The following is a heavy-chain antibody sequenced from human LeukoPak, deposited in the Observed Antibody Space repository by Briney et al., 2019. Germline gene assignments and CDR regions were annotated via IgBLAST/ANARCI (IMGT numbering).Heavy chain of an antibody. CDR2: IYTSGST. D-gene: IGHD6-19*01. Sequence: SETLSLTCTDSGDSISSGSYYWSWTRQPAGKGLEWIGRIYTSGSTNYNPSLKSRVTISVDTSKNQFSLKLSSVTAADTAVYYCARDTQWLGFIDYWGQGTLVTVSS. CDR1: GDSISSGSYY. J-gene: IGHJ4*02. V-gene: IGHV4-61*02. CDR3: ARDTQWLGFIDY.